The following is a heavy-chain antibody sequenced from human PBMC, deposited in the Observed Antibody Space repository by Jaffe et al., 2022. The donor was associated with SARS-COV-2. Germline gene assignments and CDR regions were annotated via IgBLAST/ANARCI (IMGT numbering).Heavy chain of an antibody. CDR1: GFSFRSYA. CDR2: ISATSIST. V-gene: IGHV3-23*01. Sequence: EVLLLESGGGLVQPGASLRLSCVVSGFSFRSYAMSWVRLAPGKGLEWVSAISATSISTYYADSVMGRFTISRDNPRYTLYLQMNSLRAEDTAVYYCAKSAVTGYFYGLDVWGQGTSVTVSS. CDR3: AKSAVTGYFYGLDV. D-gene: IGHD6-19*01. J-gene: IGHJ6*02.